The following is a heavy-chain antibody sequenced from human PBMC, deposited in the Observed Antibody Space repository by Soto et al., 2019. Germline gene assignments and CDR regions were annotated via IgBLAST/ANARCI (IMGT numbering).Heavy chain of an antibody. J-gene: IGHJ4*02. CDR1: GYRFSTYG. Sequence: ASVKVSCKASGYRFSTYGINWVRQATGQGLEWLGWTSTNNDDRNYAQKFRGRVTFTTDTSTSTAYMELRSLISDDTAVYFCARERYVASRHSHFDSWGQGTQVTVSS. D-gene: IGHD6-6*01. CDR2: TSTNNDDR. CDR3: ARERYVASRHSHFDS. V-gene: IGHV1-18*04.